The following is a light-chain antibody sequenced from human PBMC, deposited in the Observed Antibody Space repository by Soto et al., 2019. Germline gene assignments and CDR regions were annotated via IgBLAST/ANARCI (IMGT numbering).Light chain of an antibody. CDR1: QSIRNN. V-gene: IGKV3-15*01. CDR3: QQYNSSPET. J-gene: IGKJ1*01. Sequence: EIVLTQSPGTLSVSPGERATLFCRASQSIRNNLAWYQQKPGQAPRLLIFDASTRATGIPARFSGSGSGTEFTLTISSLQSEDFAVYYCQQYNSSPETFGQGTKVDI. CDR2: DAS.